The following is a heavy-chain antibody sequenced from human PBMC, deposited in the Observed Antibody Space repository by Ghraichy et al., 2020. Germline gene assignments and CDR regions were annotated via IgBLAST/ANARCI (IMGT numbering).Heavy chain of an antibody. CDR1: GFTFSSYS. V-gene: IGHV3-21*01. CDR3: ARGGRFLEWLSYGMDV. D-gene: IGHD3-3*01. J-gene: IGHJ6*02. Sequence: GGSLRLSCAASGFTFSSYSMNWVRQAPGKGLEWVSSIGTSSSYIYSADSMKGRFTISRDNAKNSLYLQMNSLRAEDTAVYYCARGGRFLEWLSYGMDVWGQGTPVSVSS. CDR2: IGTSSSYI.